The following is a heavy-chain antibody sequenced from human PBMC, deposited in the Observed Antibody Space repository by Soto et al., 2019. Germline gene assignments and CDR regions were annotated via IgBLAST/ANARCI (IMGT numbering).Heavy chain of an antibody. CDR1: GFTFRRHA. D-gene: IGHD3-10*01. V-gene: IGHV3-30*04. Sequence: PGGSLRLSCAASGFTFRRHAVHWVRQAPGKGLEWVAVVSSDGSAKYYLDSVKGRFTSSRDNSKNTAFLQLNSLSSEDTAVYYCARSRSGAVADSFDSWGQGTLVTVSS. CDR2: VSSDGSAK. J-gene: IGHJ4*02. CDR3: ARSRSGAVADSFDS.